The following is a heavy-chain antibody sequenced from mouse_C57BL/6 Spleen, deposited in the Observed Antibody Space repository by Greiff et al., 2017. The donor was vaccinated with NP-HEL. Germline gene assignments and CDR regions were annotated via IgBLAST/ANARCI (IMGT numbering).Heavy chain of an antibody. Sequence: VQLQQSGAELVRPGASVKLSCTASGFNIKDYYMHWVKQRPEQGLEWIGRIDPEDGDTEYAPKFQGKATMTADTSSNTAYLQLSSLTSEDTAVYYCTTPYYYSSSHYFDYWGQGTTLTVSS. D-gene: IGHD1-1*01. J-gene: IGHJ2*01. CDR3: TTPYYYSSSHYFDY. V-gene: IGHV14-1*01. CDR1: GFNIKDYY. CDR2: IDPEDGDT.